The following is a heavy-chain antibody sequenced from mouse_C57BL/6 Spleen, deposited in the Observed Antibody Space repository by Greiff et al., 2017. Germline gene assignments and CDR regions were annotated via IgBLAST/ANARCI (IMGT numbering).Heavy chain of an antibody. Sequence: EVKLLESGGGLVQPGGSLKLSCAASGFTFSDYYMYWVRQTPEKRLEWVAYISNGGGSTYYPDTVKGRFTISRDNAKNTLYLQMSRLKSEDTAMYYCARHGKGWYFDVWGTGTTVTVSS. V-gene: IGHV5-12*01. CDR2: ISNGGGST. J-gene: IGHJ1*03. CDR3: ARHGKGWYFDV. D-gene: IGHD2-1*01. CDR1: GFTFSDYY.